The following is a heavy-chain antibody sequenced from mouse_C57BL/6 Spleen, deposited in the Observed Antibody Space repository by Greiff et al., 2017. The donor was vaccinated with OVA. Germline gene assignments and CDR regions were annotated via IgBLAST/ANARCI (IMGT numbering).Heavy chain of an antibody. CDR3: ARYGYDEGFAY. Sequence: QVQLQQSGPELVKPGASVKISCKASGYAFSSSWMNWVKQRPGKGLEWIGRIYPGDGDTNYNGKFKGKTTLTADKSSSTAYMQLSSLTSEDSEVYFCARYGYDEGFAYWGQGTLVTVSA. CDR1: GYAFSSSW. D-gene: IGHD2-2*01. V-gene: IGHV1-82*01. CDR2: IYPGDGDT. J-gene: IGHJ3*01.